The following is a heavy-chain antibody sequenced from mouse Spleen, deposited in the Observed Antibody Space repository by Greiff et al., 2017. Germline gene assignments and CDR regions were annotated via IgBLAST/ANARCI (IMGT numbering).Heavy chain of an antibody. V-gene: IGHV1-7*01. CDR3: ASRLGLFDY. D-gene: IGHD4-1*01. J-gene: IGHJ2*01. Sequence: VKVVESGAELAKPGASVKMSCKASGYTFTSYWMHWVKQRPGQGLEWIGYINPSTGYTEYNQKFKDKATLTADKSSSTAYMQLSSLTSEDSAVYYCASRLGLFDYWGQGTTLTVSS. CDR2: INPSTGYT. CDR1: GYTFTSYW.